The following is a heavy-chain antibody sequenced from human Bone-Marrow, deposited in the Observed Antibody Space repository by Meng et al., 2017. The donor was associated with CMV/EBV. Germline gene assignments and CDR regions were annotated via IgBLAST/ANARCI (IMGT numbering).Heavy chain of an antibody. J-gene: IGHJ6*02. D-gene: IGHD3-10*01. V-gene: IGHV1-8*01. CDR3: ARGLTTMVRGVIITIYYYYGMDV. CDR2: MNPNSGNT. Sequence: ASVKVSCKTSGYTFTSYDINWVRQATGQGLEWMGWMNPNSGNTGYAQKFQGRVTMTRSTSISTAYMELSSLRSEDTAVYYCARGLTTMVRGVIITIYYYYGMDVWAQGTTATVSS. CDR1: GYTFTSYD.